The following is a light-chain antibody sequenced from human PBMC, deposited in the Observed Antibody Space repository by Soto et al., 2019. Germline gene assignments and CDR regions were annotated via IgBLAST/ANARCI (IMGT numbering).Light chain of an antibody. CDR3: AVWDDSLSGVV. V-gene: IGLV1-47*01. J-gene: IGLJ2*01. CDR1: SSNIGSNY. Sequence: QSVLTQPPSASGTPGQRVTTSCSGSSSNIGSNYVYWYQQLPGTAPKLLIYRNDLRPSGVPDRFSGSKSGTSASLAISGLRSEDEADYYCAVWDDSLSGVVFGGGTKLTVL. CDR2: RND.